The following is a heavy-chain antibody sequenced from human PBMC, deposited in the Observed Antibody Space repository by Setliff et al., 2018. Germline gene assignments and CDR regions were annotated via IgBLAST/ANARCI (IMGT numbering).Heavy chain of an antibody. V-gene: IGHV4-39*01. CDR3: ATTGTYRYFDY. D-gene: IGHD1-1*01. Sequence: PSETLSLTCTVSGDSISSSRYYWAWIRQPPGKGLEWIGNIYYSGTTYSNPSLKSRVTMSADTSKNQFSLRLNSVTASDTAVYYCATTGTYRYFDYWGQGTLVTVSS. J-gene: IGHJ4*02. CDR2: IYYSGTT. CDR1: GDSISSSRYY.